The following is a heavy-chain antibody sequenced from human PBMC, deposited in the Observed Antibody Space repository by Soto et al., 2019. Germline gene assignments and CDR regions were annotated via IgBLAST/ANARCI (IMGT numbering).Heavy chain of an antibody. V-gene: IGHV4-30-2*01. CDR3: ARGGNSYGSGSYYKSTNGMDV. J-gene: IGHJ6*02. CDR1: GVSIRSGGYS. D-gene: IGHD3-10*01. CDR2: IYHSGST. Sequence: PSETLSLTCAVSGVSIRSGGYSWSWIRQPPGKGLEWIGYIYHSGSTYYNPSLKSRVTISVDRSKTQFSLKLSSVTAADTAVYYCARGGNSYGSGSYYKSTNGMDVWGQGNTVTVSS.